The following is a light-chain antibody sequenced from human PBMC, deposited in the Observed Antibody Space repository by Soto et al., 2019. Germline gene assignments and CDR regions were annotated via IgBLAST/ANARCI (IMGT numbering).Light chain of an antibody. J-gene: IGLJ1*01. CDR3: SSYTSSRTYV. V-gene: IGLV2-14*01. CDR2: DVS. Sequence: QSALTQPASVSGSPGQSITISCTGTSSGVGAYSYVSWYQQHPGKAPKLIIYDVSDRPSGISNRFSGSKSDNTASLTISGLQAEDEAEYYCSSYTSSRTYVFGTGTKVTVL. CDR1: SSGVGAYSY.